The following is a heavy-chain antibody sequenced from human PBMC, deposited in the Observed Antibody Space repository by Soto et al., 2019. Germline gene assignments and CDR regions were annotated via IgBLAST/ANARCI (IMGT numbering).Heavy chain of an antibody. Sequence: SETLSLTCTVSGGSISSGGYYWSWIRQHPGKGLEWIGYIYYSGSTYYNPSLKSRVTISVDTSKNQFSLKLSSVTAADTAVYYCARENNVLPGGYFDYWGQGTLVTVS. CDR1: GGSISSGGYY. CDR3: ARENNVLPGGYFDY. J-gene: IGHJ4*02. V-gene: IGHV4-31*03. CDR2: IYYSGST. D-gene: IGHD3-10*01.